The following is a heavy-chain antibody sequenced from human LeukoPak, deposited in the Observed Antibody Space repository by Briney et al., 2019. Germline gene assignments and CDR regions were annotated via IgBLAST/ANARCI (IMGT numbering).Heavy chain of an antibody. CDR3: ARVRSSSWSHNWFDP. D-gene: IGHD6-13*01. Sequence: SETLSLTCAVYGGSFSGYYWSWIRQPPGKGLEWIGEINHSGSTNYNPSLKSRDTISVDTSKNQFSLKLSSVTAADTAVYYCARVRSSSWSHNWFDPWGQGTLVTVSS. V-gene: IGHV4-34*01. CDR1: GGSFSGYY. J-gene: IGHJ5*02. CDR2: INHSGST.